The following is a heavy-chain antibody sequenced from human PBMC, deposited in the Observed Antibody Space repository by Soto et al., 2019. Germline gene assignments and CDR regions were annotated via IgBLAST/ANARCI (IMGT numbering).Heavy chain of an antibody. J-gene: IGHJ4*02. CDR1: GFTFISYA. D-gene: IGHD2-2*01. CDR2: ISGSGGST. V-gene: IGHV3-23*01. Sequence: GGSLRLSCAASGFTFISYAMSWVRQAPGKGLEWVSAISGSGGSTYYADSVKGRFTISRDNSKNTLYLQMNSLRAEDTAVYYCAKMNIVVVPAAPDYWGQGTLVTVSS. CDR3: AKMNIVVVPAAPDY.